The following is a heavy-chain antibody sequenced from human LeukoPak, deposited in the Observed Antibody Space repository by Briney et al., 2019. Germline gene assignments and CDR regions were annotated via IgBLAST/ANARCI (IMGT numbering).Heavy chain of an antibody. J-gene: IGHJ4*02. CDR1: GGSISSYY. CDR2: IHYSGST. CDR3: ARGILGFGELSPLNY. V-gene: IGHV4-59*01. Sequence: SETLSLTCTVSGGSISSYYWNWIRQPPGKGLEWIGYIHYSGSTNYNPSLMSRVTISVDTSKNQFSLKLNSVTPADTAVYYCARGILGFGELSPLNYWGQGTLVTVSS. D-gene: IGHD3-10*01.